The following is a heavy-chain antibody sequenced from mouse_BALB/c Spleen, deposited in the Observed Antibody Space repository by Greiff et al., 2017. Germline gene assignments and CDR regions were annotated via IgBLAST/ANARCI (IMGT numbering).Heavy chain of an antibody. CDR2: ISYDGSN. Sequence: VQLKESGPGLVKPSQSLSLTCSVTGYSITSGYYWNWIRQFPGNKLEWMGYISYDGSNNYNPSLKNRISITRDTSKNQFFLKLNSVTTEDTATYYCARDTGGYYGWYFDVWGAGTTVTVSS. CDR3: ARDTGGYYGWYFDV. J-gene: IGHJ1*01. CDR1: GYSITSGYY. D-gene: IGHD2-3*01. V-gene: IGHV3-6*02.